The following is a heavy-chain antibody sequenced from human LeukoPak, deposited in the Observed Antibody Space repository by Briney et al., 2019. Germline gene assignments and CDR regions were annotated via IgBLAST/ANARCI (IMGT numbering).Heavy chain of an antibody. CDR1: GFTFSNAW. J-gene: IGHJ4*02. V-gene: IGHV3-48*04. CDR2: ISSGSSTI. CDR3: ATPITMVRGVMNY. Sequence: GGSLRLSCAASGFTFSNAWMSWVRQAPGKGLEWVSYISSGSSTIYYADSVKGRFTISRDNAKNSLYLQMNSLRAEDTAVYYCATPITMVRGVMNYWGQGTLVTVSS. D-gene: IGHD3-10*01.